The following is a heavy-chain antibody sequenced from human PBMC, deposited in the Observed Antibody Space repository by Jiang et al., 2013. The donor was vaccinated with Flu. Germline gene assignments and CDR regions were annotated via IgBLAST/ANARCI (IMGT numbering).Heavy chain of an antibody. J-gene: IGHJ3*02. V-gene: IGHV1-3*01. D-gene: IGHD2-2*01. CDR3: ARDLPYCGSNGCNSVDNAFEI. CDR2: INAGNGNT. Sequence: SGAEVKKPGASVKVSCKASGYTFTSYPMQWVRQAPGQRLEWMGWINAGNGNTKYSEKLQGRVTITRDTSASTVYMELSSLRSEDTAVYYCARDLPYCGSNGCNSVDNAFEIWGQGTMVTVSS. CDR1: GYTFTSYP.